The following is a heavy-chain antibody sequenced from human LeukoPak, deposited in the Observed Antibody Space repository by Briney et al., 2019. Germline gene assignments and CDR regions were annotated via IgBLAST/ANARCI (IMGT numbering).Heavy chain of an antibody. CDR3: ARVRGYYDSSGYYWFDP. J-gene: IGHJ5*02. V-gene: IGHV7-4-1*02. CDR2: INTNTGNP. D-gene: IGHD3-22*01. Sequence: ASVKVSCKASGYTFTSYAMNWVRQAPGQGLEWMGWINTNTGNPTYAQGFTGRFVFSLDTSVSTAYLQISSLKAEDTAVYYCARVRGYYDSSGYYWFDPWGQGTLVTVSS. CDR1: GYTFTSYA.